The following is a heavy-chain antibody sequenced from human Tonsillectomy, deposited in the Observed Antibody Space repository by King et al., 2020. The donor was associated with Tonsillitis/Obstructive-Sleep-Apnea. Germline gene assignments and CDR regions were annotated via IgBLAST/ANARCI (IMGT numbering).Heavy chain of an antibody. D-gene: IGHD3-10*01. CDR1: GFTFSEYW. Sequence: QLVQSGGGLVQPGGSLRLSCAASGFTFSEYWMSWVRQAPGKGLEWVANIRQDGNEISYVDSLKGRFTISRDNAKNSLSLHMNSLRVEDTAVFYYAREGTGGFDSWGQGTLVTVSS. V-gene: IGHV3-7*04. CDR3: AREGTGGFDS. J-gene: IGHJ4*02. CDR2: IRQDGNEI.